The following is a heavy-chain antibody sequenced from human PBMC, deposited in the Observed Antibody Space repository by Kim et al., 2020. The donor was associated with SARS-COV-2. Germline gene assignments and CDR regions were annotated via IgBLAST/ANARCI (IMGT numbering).Heavy chain of an antibody. D-gene: IGHD4-17*01. Sequence: ASVKVSCKTSGHFFTRDSIHWVRQAPGQGLEWLGWISARDGNTKYGQKVQGRVIMTTDTSTNTAYMELWSLRSDDTAMYYCARGAYGDVSFDYWGQGTLVTVSS. V-gene: IGHV1-18*01. J-gene: IGHJ4*02. CDR3: ARGAYGDVSFDY. CDR1: GHFFTRDS. CDR2: ISARDGNT.